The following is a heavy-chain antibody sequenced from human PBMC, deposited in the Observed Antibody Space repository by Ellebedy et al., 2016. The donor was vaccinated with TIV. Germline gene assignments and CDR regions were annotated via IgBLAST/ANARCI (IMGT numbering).Heavy chain of an antibody. V-gene: IGHV1-69*13. CDR2: ISAYNGNT. J-gene: IGHJ4*02. CDR1: GGTFSSYA. Sequence: SVKVSXXASGGTFSSYAISWVRQAPGQGLEWMGWISAYNGNTNYAQKFQGRVTITADESTSTAYMELSSLRSEDTAVYYCARERSSDFDYWGQGTLVTVSS. CDR3: ARERSSDFDY. D-gene: IGHD3-22*01.